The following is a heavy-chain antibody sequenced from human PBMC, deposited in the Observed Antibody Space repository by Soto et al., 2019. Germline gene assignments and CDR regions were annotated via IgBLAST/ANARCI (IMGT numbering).Heavy chain of an antibody. Sequence: QVQLQESGPGLVKPSGTLSLTCAVSGASISGSKWWTWVRQSPEKGLEWIGEISPSGNSNYNPSLKGRVTISVDKSKNQFSLQLTAGTAADTAIYYCANKGGTYYFYWGQGTLVTVSS. CDR2: ISPSGNS. V-gene: IGHV4-4*02. D-gene: IGHD1-26*01. CDR1: GASISGSKW. CDR3: ANKGGTYYFY. J-gene: IGHJ4*02.